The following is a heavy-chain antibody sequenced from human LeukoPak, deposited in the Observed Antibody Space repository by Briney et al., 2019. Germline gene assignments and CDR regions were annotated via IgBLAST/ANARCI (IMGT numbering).Heavy chain of an antibody. Sequence: PSETLSLTCTVSGGSISSSSYYWGWIRQPPGKGLEWIGSIYYSGSTYYNPSLKSRVTISVDTSNNQFSRKLSSVTAANTDVDYCGKAKKSPGDNNGYWAFDIWGQGTMVTVSS. D-gene: IGHD3-22*01. J-gene: IGHJ3*02. CDR2: IYYSGST. V-gene: IGHV4-39*01. CDR3: GKAKKSPGDNNGYWAFDI. CDR1: GGSISSSSYY.